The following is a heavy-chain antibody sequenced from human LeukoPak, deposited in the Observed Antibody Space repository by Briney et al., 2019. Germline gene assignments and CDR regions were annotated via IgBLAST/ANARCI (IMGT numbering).Heavy chain of an antibody. D-gene: IGHD6-19*01. CDR1: GFTFRTYA. J-gene: IGHJ4*02. CDR2: ISDSGDGT. Sequence: GGSLRLSCAASGFTFRTYAMSWVRQVPGKGLEWVSGISDSGDGTYYAESVKGRFTISRDNSKNTVFLQMNSLRADDTAKYYCARTSGWYKFDYWGQGTLVTVSS. V-gene: IGHV3-23*01. CDR3: ARTSGWYKFDY.